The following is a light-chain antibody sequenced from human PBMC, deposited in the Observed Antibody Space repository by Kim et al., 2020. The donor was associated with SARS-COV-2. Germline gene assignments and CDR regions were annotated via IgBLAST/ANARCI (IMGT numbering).Light chain of an antibody. J-gene: IGKJ1*01. CDR3: QKYNIAPWT. CDR1: QGISNH. CDR2: AAS. V-gene: IGKV1-27*01. Sequence: ASGGERVTITCRASQGISNHLAWYQQKPGKIPALLIYAASTLQSGVPSRFSGSGSGTDFTLTISSLQPEDVATYYCQKYNIAPWTFGQGTKVDIK.